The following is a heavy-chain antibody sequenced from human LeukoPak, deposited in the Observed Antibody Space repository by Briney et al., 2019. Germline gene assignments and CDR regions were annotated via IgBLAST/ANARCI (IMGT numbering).Heavy chain of an antibody. Sequence: PGRSLRLSCAASGFTFIRFGMHWVRQAPGKGLEWVAVISYDGSEKYYADSVKGRFTISRDNSKNTLYLQMNSLRAEDTAVYYCARDPQTGIVGAIPFDYWGQGTLVTVSS. J-gene: IGHJ4*02. CDR3: ARDPQTGIVGAIPFDY. CDR1: GFTFIRFG. D-gene: IGHD1-26*01. V-gene: IGHV3-30*03. CDR2: ISYDGSEK.